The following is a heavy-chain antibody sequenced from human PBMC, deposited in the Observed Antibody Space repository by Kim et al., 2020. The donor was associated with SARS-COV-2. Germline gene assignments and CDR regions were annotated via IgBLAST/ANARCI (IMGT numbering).Heavy chain of an antibody. CDR2: IYYSGST. Sequence: SETLSLTCTVSGGSISSYYWSWIRQPPGKGLEWIGYIYYSGSTNYNPSLKSRVTISVDTSKNQFSLKLSSVTAADTAVYYCARGASSNPTHAFDIWGQGTMVTVSS. D-gene: IGHD6-13*01. J-gene: IGHJ3*02. V-gene: IGHV4-59*13. CDR3: ARGASSNPTHAFDI. CDR1: GGSISSYY.